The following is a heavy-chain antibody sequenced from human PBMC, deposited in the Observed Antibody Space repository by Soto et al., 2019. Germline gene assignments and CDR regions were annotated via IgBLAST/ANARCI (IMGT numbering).Heavy chain of an antibody. J-gene: IGHJ5*02. Sequence: LQLQESGSGLVKPSQTLSLTCAVSGGSISSGGYSWSWIRQPPEKGLEWIGYIYHSGSTYYNPSLKRRVTISVDRSKNQFSLKLISVTAADTAVYYCARVPDRWGQGTLVTVSS. V-gene: IGHV4-30-2*01. CDR3: ARVPDR. D-gene: IGHD2-2*01. CDR2: IYHSGST. CDR1: GGSISSGGYS.